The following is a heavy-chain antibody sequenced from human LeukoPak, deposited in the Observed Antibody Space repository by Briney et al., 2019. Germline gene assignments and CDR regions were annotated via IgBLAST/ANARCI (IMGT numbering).Heavy chain of an antibody. D-gene: IGHD3-3*01. CDR3: GGSGYYPNYYYYMDV. J-gene: IGHJ6*03. V-gene: IGHV1-58*01. CDR1: GFTFTSSA. Sequence: ASVKVSCKASGFTFTSSAVQWVRQARGQRLEWIGWIVVGSGNTNYAQKFQERVTITRDMSTSTAYMELSSLRSEDTAVYYCGGSGYYPNYYYYMDVWGKGTTVTVSS. CDR2: IVVGSGNT.